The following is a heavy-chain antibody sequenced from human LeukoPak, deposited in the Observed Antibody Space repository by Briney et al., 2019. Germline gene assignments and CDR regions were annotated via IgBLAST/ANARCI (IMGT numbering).Heavy chain of an antibody. V-gene: IGHV1-2*02. D-gene: IGHD1-26*01. CDR1: GYTFTGYY. Sequence: GASVKVSCKASGYTFTGYYMHWVRQAPGQGLEWMGWINPNSGGTNYAQKFQGRATMTRDTSISTAYMELSRLRSDDTAVYYCASLEVGATTADFDYWGQGTLVTVSS. CDR2: INPNSGGT. CDR3: ASLEVGATTADFDY. J-gene: IGHJ4*02.